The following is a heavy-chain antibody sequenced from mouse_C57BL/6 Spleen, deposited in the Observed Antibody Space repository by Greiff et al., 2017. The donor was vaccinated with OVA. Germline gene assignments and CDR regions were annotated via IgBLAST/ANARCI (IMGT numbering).Heavy chain of an antibody. CDR2: IDPSDSYT. V-gene: IGHV1-50*01. J-gene: IGHJ2*01. Sequence: VQLQQPGAELVKPGASVKLSCKASGYTFTSYWMQWVKQRPGQGLEWIGEIDPSDSYTNYNQKFKGKATLTVDTSSSTAYMQLSSLTSEDSAVYYCARMGLYDDDYWGKGTTLTVSS. CDR1: GYTFTSYW. CDR3: ARMGLYDDDY. D-gene: IGHD2-3*01.